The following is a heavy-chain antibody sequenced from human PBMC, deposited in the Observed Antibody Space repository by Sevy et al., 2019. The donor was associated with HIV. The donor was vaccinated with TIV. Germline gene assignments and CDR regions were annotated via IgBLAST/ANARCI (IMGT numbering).Heavy chain of an antibody. J-gene: IGHJ4*02. Sequence: GGSLRLSCAASGFTFSRYAMNWVRQAPGKGLEWVSGISGSGGSGDKTNYADSVKGRFSISRDDSKNSLYLQLNSLRAEDTTIYYCARKYHRSGYFDYWGQGTLVTVSS. CDR3: ARKYHRSGYFDY. CDR1: GFTFSRYA. V-gene: IGHV3-23*01. CDR2: ISGSGGSGDKT. D-gene: IGHD3-22*01.